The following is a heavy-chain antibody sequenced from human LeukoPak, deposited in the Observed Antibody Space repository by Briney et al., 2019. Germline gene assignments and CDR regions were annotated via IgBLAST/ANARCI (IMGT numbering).Heavy chain of an antibody. V-gene: IGHV3-7*01. D-gene: IGHD3-22*01. CDR3: ARDRSGYYSPEHDY. J-gene: IGHJ4*02. CDR2: IKQDGSEK. Sequence: GGSLRLSGAASGFTFSSYWMSWVRQAPGKGLEWVANIKQDGSEKYYVDSVKGRFTISRDNAKNSLYLQMNSLRAEDTAVYYCARDRSGYYSPEHDYWGQGTLVTVSS. CDR1: GFTFSSYW.